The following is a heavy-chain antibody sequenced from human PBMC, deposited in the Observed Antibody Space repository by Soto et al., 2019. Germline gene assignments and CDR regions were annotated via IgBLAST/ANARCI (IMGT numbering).Heavy chain of an antibody. CDR2: INAGNGNT. Sequence: QVQLVQSGAEVKKPWASVKVSCKASGYTFTNYTMHWVRQAPGQRLEWMGWINAGNGNTKYSQKFQGRVTITRDTSASTAYMELSSLRSEDTAVYYCARSYGSGSYYNEYYFDYWGQGTLVTVSS. J-gene: IGHJ4*02. D-gene: IGHD3-10*01. V-gene: IGHV1-3*01. CDR1: GYTFTNYT. CDR3: ARSYGSGSYYNEYYFDY.